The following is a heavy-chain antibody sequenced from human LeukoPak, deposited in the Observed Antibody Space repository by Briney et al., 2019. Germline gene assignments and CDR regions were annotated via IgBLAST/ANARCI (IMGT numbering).Heavy chain of an antibody. CDR2: ISYDGSNK. V-gene: IGHV3-30-3*01. D-gene: IGHD3-22*01. CDR3: AREGYYDSSGYYSLGAFDI. CDR1: GFTFSSYA. J-gene: IGHJ3*02. Sequence: GGSLRLSCAASGFTFSSYAMHWVRQAPGKGPEWVAVISYDGSNKYYADSVKGRFTVSRDNSKNTLYLQMNSLRAEDTAVYYCAREGYYDSSGYYSLGAFDIWGQGTMVTVSS.